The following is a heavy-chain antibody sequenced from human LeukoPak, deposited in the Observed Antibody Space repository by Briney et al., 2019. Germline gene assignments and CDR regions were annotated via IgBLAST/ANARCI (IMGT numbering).Heavy chain of an antibody. CDR3: AREYGGNYYDSSGYFGELQVYYYYYMDV. V-gene: IGHV3-30*01. CDR2: ISYDGSNK. J-gene: IGHJ6*03. D-gene: IGHD3-22*01. CDR1: GFTFSSYA. Sequence: PGGSLRLSCAASGFTFSSYAMHWVRQAPGKGREWVAVISYDGSNKYYADSVKGRFTISRDNSKNTLYLQMTGLRAEDTAVYYCAREYGGNYYDSSGYFGELQVYYYYYMDVWGKGTTVTVSS.